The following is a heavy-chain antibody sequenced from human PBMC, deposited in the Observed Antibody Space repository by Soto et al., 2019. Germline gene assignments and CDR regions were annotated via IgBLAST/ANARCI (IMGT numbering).Heavy chain of an antibody. D-gene: IGHD1-7*01. V-gene: IGHV4-39*01. CDR1: GGSISSSSYY. CDR2: IYYSGST. J-gene: IGHJ6*03. Sequence: SETLSLTCTVSGGSISSSSYYWGWIRQPPGKGLEWIGSIYYSGSTYYNPSLKSRVTISVDTSKNQFSLKLSSVTAADTAVYYCARLRSITGTTIDYYYYYYMDVWGKGTTVTVSS. CDR3: ARLRSITGTTIDYYYYYYMDV.